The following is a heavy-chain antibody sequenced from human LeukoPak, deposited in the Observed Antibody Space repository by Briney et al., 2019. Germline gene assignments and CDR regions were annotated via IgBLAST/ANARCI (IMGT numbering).Heavy chain of an antibody. CDR1: GYTFTSYG. J-gene: IGHJ5*02. V-gene: IGHV1-69*13. D-gene: IGHD3-3*01. CDR2: IIPIFGTA. Sequence: SVKVSCKASGYTFTSYGISWVRQAPGQGLEWMGGIIPIFGTANYAQKFQGRVTITADESTSTAYMELSSLRSEDTAVYYCARDLEWGRGVIEGENWFDPWGQGTLVTVSS. CDR3: ARDLEWGRGVIEGENWFDP.